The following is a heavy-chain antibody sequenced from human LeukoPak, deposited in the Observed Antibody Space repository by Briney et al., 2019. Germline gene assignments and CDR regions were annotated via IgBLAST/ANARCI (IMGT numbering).Heavy chain of an antibody. J-gene: IGHJ4*02. CDR2: IIPILGIA. CDR3: ARDLDQDDYNNK. V-gene: IGHV1-69*04. Sequence: APVKPCCTASGGTFSSYAISWVRQSPGQGLEWMGRIIPILGIANYAQNFSERVTITADKSTSTAYMELSSLRSEDTAVYYCARDLDQDDYNNKWGQGTMVTVSS. CDR1: GGTFSSYA. D-gene: IGHD5-24*01.